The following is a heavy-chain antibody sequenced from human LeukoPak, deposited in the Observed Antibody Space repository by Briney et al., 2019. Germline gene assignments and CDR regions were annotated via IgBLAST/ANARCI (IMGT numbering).Heavy chain of an antibody. CDR3: ARGDSGSYYFDY. D-gene: IGHD1-26*01. J-gene: IGHJ4*01. Sequence: PGGSLRLSCAASGFTFSSYEMNWVRQAPGKGLEWVSYISSSGSTIYYADSVKGRFTISRDNAKNSLYLQMNSLRAEDTAVYYCARGDSGSYYFDYWGQEPWSPSPQ. CDR2: ISSSGSTI. CDR1: GFTFSSYE. V-gene: IGHV3-48*03.